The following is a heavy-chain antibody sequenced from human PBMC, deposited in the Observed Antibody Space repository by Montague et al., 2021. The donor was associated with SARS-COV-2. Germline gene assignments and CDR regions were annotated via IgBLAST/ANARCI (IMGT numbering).Heavy chain of an antibody. CDR3: ARQAAGSYFYYGVDV. Sequence: SETLSLTCTVSGDSINTYYWNWIRQPPGKGLEWLGSIFYTGSTXXXPSXXXRATISLDTSKNQFFLKVTSVTAADTAVYYCARQAAGSYFYYGVDVWGQGTTVTVSS. CDR1: GDSINTYY. V-gene: IGHV4-59*12. D-gene: IGHD6-13*01. J-gene: IGHJ6*02. CDR2: IFYTGST.